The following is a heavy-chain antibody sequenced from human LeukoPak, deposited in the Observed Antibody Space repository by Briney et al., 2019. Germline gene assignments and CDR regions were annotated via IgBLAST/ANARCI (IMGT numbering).Heavy chain of an antibody. D-gene: IGHD1-26*01. J-gene: IGHJ4*02. CDR2: FDPEDGET. V-gene: IGHV1-24*01. CDR3: ATNSGSYYETYYFDY. Sequence: ASVKVSCKVSGYTLTELSMHWVRQAPGKGLEWMGGFDPEDGETIYAQKIQGRVTMTEDTSTDTAYMELSSLRSEDTAVYYCATNSGSYYETYYFDYWGQGTLVTVSS. CDR1: GYTLTELS.